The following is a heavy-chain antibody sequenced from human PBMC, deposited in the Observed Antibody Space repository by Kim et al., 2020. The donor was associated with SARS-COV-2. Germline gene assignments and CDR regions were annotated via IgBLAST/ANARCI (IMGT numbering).Heavy chain of an antibody. J-gene: IGHJ4*02. CDR2: ISGSGGST. V-gene: IGHV3-23*01. D-gene: IGHD3-22*01. Sequence: GGSLRLSCAASGFTFSSYAMSWVRQAPGKGLEWVSAISGSGGSTYYADSVKGRFTISRDNSKNTLYLQMNSLRAEDTAVYYCAKEIGDSSGYYYDWGSFDYWGQGTLVTVSS. CDR3: AKEIGDSSGYYYDWGSFDY. CDR1: GFTFSSYA.